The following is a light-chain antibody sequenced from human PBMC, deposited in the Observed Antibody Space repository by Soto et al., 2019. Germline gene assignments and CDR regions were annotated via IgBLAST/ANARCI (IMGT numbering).Light chain of an antibody. J-gene: IGKJ2*01. Sequence: EIVLTQSPGTLSLSPGERATLSCRASQSVSSSYLAWYQQRPGQAPRLLIYGASSRATGIPDRFRGSGSGTDFTLTISRLEPEDFAVYYCQQYGSSPPNTFGQGTKLEIK. CDR3: QQYGSSPPNT. CDR2: GAS. V-gene: IGKV3-20*01. CDR1: QSVSSSY.